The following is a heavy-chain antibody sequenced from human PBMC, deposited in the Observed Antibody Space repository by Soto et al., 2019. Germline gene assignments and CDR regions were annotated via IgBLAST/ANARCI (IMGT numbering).Heavy chain of an antibody. CDR1: GYTFTSYG. CDR3: ARDHQVERFLEWLFENNWFDP. CDR2: ISAYNGNT. J-gene: IGHJ5*02. Sequence: ASVKVSCKASGYTFTSYGISWVRQAPGQGLEWMGWISAYNGNTNYAQKLRGRVTMTTDTSTSTAYMELGSLRSDDTAVYYCARDHQVERFLEWLFENNWFDPWGQGTLVTVSS. D-gene: IGHD3-3*01. V-gene: IGHV1-18*01.